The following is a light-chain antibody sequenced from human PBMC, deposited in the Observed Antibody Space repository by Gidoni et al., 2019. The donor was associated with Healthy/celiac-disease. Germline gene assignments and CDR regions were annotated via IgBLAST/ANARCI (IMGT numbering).Light chain of an antibody. V-gene: IGKV1-39*01. CDR1: QSISSY. CDR3: QQSYSTLWT. CDR2: AAS. Sequence: DIQMTQSPSSLSASVGDRVTITCRASQSISSYLNWYQQKPGKAPKLLIYAASSLQSGVPSRVSSSGSGTDFTLTISSLQPEDFATYYCQQSYSTLWTFGQGTKVEIK. J-gene: IGKJ1*01.